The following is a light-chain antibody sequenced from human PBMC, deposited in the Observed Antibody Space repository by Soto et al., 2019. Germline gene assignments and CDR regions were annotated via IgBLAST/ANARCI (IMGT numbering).Light chain of an antibody. CDR2: EVS. CDR1: SRAGGGYNF. V-gene: IGLV2-8*01. CDR3: SSYAGSNIVV. Sequence: QSALTQPPSASGSPGQSVTISCPGNSRAGGGYNFVSWYQQHPGKAPKLMIYEVSERPSGVPDRFSGSKSGNTASLTVSGLHAEDEADYYCSSYAGSNIVVFGGGTKVTVL. J-gene: IGLJ2*01.